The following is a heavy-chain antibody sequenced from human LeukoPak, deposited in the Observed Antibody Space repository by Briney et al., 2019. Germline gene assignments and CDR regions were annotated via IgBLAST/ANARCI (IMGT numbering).Heavy chain of an antibody. CDR1: GYIFTSYW. CDR3: ARARDFWSGPREYYMDV. V-gene: IGHV5-51*01. J-gene: IGHJ6*03. CDR2: IYPGDSDT. D-gene: IGHD3-3*01. Sequence: RHGESLKISCKGSGYIFTSYWIGWVRQMPGKGLEWMGIIYPGDSDTRYSPSFQGRVTISADKSISTAYLQWSSLKASDTAMYYCARARDFWSGPREYYMDVWGKGTTVTVSS.